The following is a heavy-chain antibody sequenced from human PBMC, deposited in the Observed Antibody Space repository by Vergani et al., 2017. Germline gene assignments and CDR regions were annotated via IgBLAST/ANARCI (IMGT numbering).Heavy chain of an antibody. CDR3: ARQGIVAGTTYYYYYYMDV. V-gene: IGHV1-18*01. J-gene: IGHJ6*03. D-gene: IGHD6-13*01. Sequence: QVQLVQSGAEVQKPGASVKVSCKASGYTFTSYGISWVRQAPGQGLEWMGWISAYNGNTNYAQKLQGRVTMTTDTSTSTAYMELRSLRSDDTAVYYCARQGIVAGTTYYYYYYMDVWGKGTTVTVSS. CDR1: GYTFTSYG. CDR2: ISAYNGNT.